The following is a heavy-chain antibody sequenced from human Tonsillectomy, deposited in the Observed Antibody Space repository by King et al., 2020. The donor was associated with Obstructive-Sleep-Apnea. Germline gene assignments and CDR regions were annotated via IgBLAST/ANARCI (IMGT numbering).Heavy chain of an antibody. D-gene: IGHD3-9*01. CDR2: ISGSGFGT. CDR1: GFTFSNYA. CDR3: ARGHYDVLTGYYSSP. J-gene: IGHJ5*02. Sequence: VQLVESGGGLVQPGGSLRLSCAVSGFTFSNYAMSWVRQAPGRGLEWVSTISGSGFGTFYADSVKGRFTISRDISKNTLYLQMNSLSADDTAVYYCARGHYDVLTGYYSSPWGQGTLVTVSS. V-gene: IGHV3-23*04.